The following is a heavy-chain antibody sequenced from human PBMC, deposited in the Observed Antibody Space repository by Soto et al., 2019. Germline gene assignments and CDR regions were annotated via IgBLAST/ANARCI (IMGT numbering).Heavy chain of an antibody. CDR1: GYTFTSYG. Sequence: VASVKVSCKASGYTFTSYGISWVRQAPGQGLEWMGWISAYNGNTNYAQKLQGRVTMTTDTSTSTAYMELRSLRSDDTAVYYCARDWSEYYYDSSGSFDYWGQGTLVTVSS. CDR3: ARDWSEYYYDSSGSFDY. CDR2: ISAYNGNT. V-gene: IGHV1-18*01. J-gene: IGHJ4*02. D-gene: IGHD3-22*01.